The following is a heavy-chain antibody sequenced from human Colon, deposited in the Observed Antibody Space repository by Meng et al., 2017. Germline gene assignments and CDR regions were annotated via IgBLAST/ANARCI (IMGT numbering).Heavy chain of an antibody. J-gene: IGHJ6*01. CDR3: ARRLSYYGMDV. Sequence: GESLKIPCTGSGFTFGDYEMSWVRQAPGKGLEWVGFIRRKAHGGTTEYAASVKGRFTISRDDSTSIGYLQMNSLKTEDTALYYCARRLSYYGMDVWGQGTTVTRFS. V-gene: IGHV3-49*04. CDR2: IRRKAHGGTT. D-gene: IGHD4/OR15-4a*01. CDR1: GFTFGDYE.